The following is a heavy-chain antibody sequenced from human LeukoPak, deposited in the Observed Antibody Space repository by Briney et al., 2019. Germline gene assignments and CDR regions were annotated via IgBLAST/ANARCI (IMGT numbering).Heavy chain of an antibody. D-gene: IGHD3-10*01. V-gene: IGHV4-59*01. Sequence: SETLSLTCTVFGGSISSYYWSWIRQPPGKGLEWIGYIYYSGSTNYNPSLKSRVTISVDTSKNQFSLKLSSVTAADTAVYYCARVPPRSMVRGVGYFDYWGQGTLVTVSS. J-gene: IGHJ4*02. CDR1: GGSISSYY. CDR2: IYYSGST. CDR3: ARVPPRSMVRGVGYFDY.